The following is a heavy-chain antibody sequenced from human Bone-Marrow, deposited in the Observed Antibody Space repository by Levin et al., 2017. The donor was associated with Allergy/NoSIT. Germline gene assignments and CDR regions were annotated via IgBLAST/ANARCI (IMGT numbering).Heavy chain of an antibody. CDR3: TTGYRDRWYFDF. CDR2: IKSESDGGTT. CDR1: GFTFSHTW. J-gene: IGHJ2*01. D-gene: IGHD4-11*01. V-gene: IGHV3-15*01. Sequence: LSLTCAVSGFTFSHTWMSWVRRAPGKGLEWVGRIKSESDGGTTDYAAPVKGRFTISRDESKAMVYLQMNGLTTEDTALYYCTTGYRDRWYFDFWGRGTQVIVSS.